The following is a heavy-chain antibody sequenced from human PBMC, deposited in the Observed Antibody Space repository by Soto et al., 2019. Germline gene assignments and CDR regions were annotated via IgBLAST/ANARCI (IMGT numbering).Heavy chain of an antibody. V-gene: IGHV4-59*08. D-gene: IGHD6-19*01. CDR2: IYYSGST. J-gene: IGHJ4*02. CDR3: ARQSGYSSGWYPY. Sequence: QVQLQESGPGLVKPSETLSLTCTVSGGSISSYYWSWIRQPPGKGLEWIGYIYYSGSTNYNPSLKSRVTISVDTSKNQFSLKRSSVTAADAAVYYCARQSGYSSGWYPYWGQGTLVTVSS. CDR1: GGSISSYY.